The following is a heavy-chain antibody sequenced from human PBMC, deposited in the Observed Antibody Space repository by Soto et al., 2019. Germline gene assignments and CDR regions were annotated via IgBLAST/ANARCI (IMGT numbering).Heavy chain of an antibody. J-gene: IGHJ4*02. CDR3: VKDRSDTWSFDY. CDR1: GDSVSSDSSY. CDR2: IYYSGST. V-gene: IGHV4-61*01. D-gene: IGHD2-8*02. Sequence: TSETLSLTCTVSGDSVSSDSSYWSWVRQPPGKGLEWIGYIYYSGSTNYNPSLKSRLTILVDTSKNQFSLKVRSVTAADTAVYYCVKDRSDTWSFDYWGQGTLVTVSS.